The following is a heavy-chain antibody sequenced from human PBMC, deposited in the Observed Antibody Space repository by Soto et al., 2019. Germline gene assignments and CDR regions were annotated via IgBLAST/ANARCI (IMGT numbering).Heavy chain of an antibody. CDR1: RFTFSDYS. Sequence: PGGSLRLSCAASRFTFSDYSMNWVRQAPGKGLEWVSYISGGGETIYYADSVRGRFTISRGNAKNSLFLQMNSLRDEDTAVYYCARESPSSQWLPTRYFDYWGQGTLVTVSS. CDR3: ARESPSSQWLPTRYFDY. J-gene: IGHJ4*02. CDR2: ISGGGETI. V-gene: IGHV3-48*02. D-gene: IGHD6-19*01.